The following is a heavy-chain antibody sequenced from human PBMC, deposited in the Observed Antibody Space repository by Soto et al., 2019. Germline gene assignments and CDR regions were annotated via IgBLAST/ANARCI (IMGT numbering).Heavy chain of an antibody. Sequence: QVQLEQSGAEVKKPGSSVKGACKAAGCTLSDHGVAWLRQAPGQGLEWMGGHLPVFNAPKYAPRFPGRVTIAADKATETAYMELRSLTYADTALYASARSVFGSGNYYAGPSAFDLWCPGPRVIVSS. J-gene: IGHJ3*01. CDR2: HLPVFNAP. CDR1: GCTLSDHG. D-gene: IGHD3-10*01. CDR3: ARSVFGSGNYYAGPSAFDL. V-gene: IGHV1-69*06.